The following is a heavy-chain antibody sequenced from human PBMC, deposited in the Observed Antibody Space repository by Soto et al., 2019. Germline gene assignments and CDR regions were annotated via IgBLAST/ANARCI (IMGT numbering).Heavy chain of an antibody. J-gene: IGHJ6*03. D-gene: IGHD6-19*01. CDR3: ARRSVAGIYYYYMDV. CDR2: ISAYNGNT. Sequence: ASVKVSCKASGYTFTSYGISWVRQAPGQGLEWVGWISAYNGNTNYAQKLQGRVTMTTDTSTSTAYMELRSLRSDDTAVYYCARRSVAGIYYYYMDVWGKGTPVTVSS. CDR1: GYTFTSYG. V-gene: IGHV1-18*01.